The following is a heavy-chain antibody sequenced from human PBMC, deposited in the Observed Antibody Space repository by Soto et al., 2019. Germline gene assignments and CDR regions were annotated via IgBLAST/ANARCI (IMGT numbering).Heavy chain of an antibody. J-gene: IGHJ6*02. CDR3: ARDWATETTNFNYPMDV. Sequence: PGESLRLSCAASGFTLSSYHMDWVRQAPGKGLEWVSYINAGSSIIHYADSVRGRFTISRDNAKNSLYLQMDSLRAEDTAVYYCARDWATETTNFNYPMDVWGQGNTVTV. CDR1: GFTLSSYH. CDR2: INAGSSII. V-gene: IGHV3-48*03. D-gene: IGHD4-17*01.